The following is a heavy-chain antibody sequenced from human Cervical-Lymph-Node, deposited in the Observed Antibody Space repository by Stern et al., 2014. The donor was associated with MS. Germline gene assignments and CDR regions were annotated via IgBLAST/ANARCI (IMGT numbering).Heavy chain of an antibody. D-gene: IGHD6-13*01. Sequence: QMQLVQSGAAVTKPGSSVKVSCKASGGTFSKFPRSWVRQAPGQGLEWMGGIFPVFGTPTYAQEFRGRVTVTADVSTSTVYMELSSLRSDDTAVYYCALSSEASDRWYSLGYDLWGQGTLVTVSS. CDR2: IFPVFGTP. V-gene: IGHV1-69*01. CDR3: ALSSEASDRWYSLGYDL. CDR1: GGTFSKFP. J-gene: IGHJ5*02.